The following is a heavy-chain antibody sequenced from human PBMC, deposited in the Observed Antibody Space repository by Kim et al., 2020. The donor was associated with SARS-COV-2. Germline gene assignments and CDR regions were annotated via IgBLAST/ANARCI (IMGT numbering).Heavy chain of an antibody. CDR1: GYTFTSYG. CDR2: ISAYNGNT. Sequence: ASVKVSCKASGYTFTSYGISWVRQAPGQGLEWMGWISAYNGNTNYAQKLQGRVTMTTDTSTSTAYMELRSLRSDDTAVYYCARAAFYDILTGYQNYYYYGMDVWGQGTTVTVSS. J-gene: IGHJ6*02. CDR3: ARAAFYDILTGYQNYYYYGMDV. V-gene: IGHV1-18*04. D-gene: IGHD3-9*01.